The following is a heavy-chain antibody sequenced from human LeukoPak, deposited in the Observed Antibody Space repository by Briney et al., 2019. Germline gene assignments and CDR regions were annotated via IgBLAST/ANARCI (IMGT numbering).Heavy chain of an antibody. CDR3: ASQETRYTIASTQT. Sequence: SETLSLTCTVSGGFIRSSSYYWGWIRQPPGKGLEWIGNIYYSGSTHYNPSLRSRTTISVDTPKNQISLKLSSVTAADTAVYYCASQETRYTIASTQTWGQGTLVTVSS. J-gene: IGHJ5*02. D-gene: IGHD6-13*01. CDR1: GGFIRSSSYY. V-gene: IGHV4-39*01. CDR2: IYYSGST.